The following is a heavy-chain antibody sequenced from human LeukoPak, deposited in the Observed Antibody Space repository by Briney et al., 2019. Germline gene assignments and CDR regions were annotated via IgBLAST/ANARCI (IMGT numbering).Heavy chain of an antibody. CDR3: ARSGGTYSFDM. V-gene: IGHV3-74*01. D-gene: IGHD1-26*01. Sequence: GGSLRLSCAASGFTFSRYWMRWVRQAPAKGLVWVSRINTDGSNTTYADSVKGRFSISRDNAKNTLYLQMNSLGAEDTAVYYCARSGGTYSFDMWGQGTMVTVSS. J-gene: IGHJ3*02. CDR2: INTDGSNT. CDR1: GFTFSRYW.